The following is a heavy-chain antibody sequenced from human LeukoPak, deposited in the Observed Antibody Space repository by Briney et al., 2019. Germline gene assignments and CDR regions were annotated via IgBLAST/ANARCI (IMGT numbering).Heavy chain of an antibody. CDR1: GFTFSSYS. V-gene: IGHV3-48*01. D-gene: IGHD3-10*01. CDR3: ARDTHYYGSGSPAFDL. J-gene: IGHJ3*01. Sequence: GGSLRLSCEASGFTFSSYSMNWVREAPGKGLEWVSYICFSSATIHYADSVKGRFTISRDNAKNSLYLQLNSLRAEDTALYYCARDTHYYGSGSPAFDLWGRGTMVTVSS. CDR2: ICFSSATI.